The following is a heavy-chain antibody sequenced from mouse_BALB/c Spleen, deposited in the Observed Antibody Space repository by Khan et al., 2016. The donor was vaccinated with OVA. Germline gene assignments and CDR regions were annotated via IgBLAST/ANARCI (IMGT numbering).Heavy chain of an antibody. D-gene: IGHD3-1*01. CDR3: SRGGSSAPAWFAY. CDR1: GYSITSGYF. V-gene: IGHV3-6*02. J-gene: IGHJ3*01. Sequence: EVQLQESGPGLVKPSQSLSLTCSVTGYSITSGYFWNWIRQFPGNKLGWMGYIRYDGNSNYNTSLKNRISITRDTSTNQFFLKLNSVTPEDTATYDCSRGGSSAPAWFAYWGQGTLVTVSA. CDR2: IRYDGNS.